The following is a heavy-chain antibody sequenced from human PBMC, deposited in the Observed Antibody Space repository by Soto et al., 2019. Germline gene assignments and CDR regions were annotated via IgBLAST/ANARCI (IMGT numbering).Heavy chain of an antibody. CDR3: ARSQGSSTSLEIYYYYYYGMDV. V-gene: IGHV1-69*01. CDR1: GGTFSSYA. CDR2: IIPISDTT. D-gene: IGHD2-2*01. J-gene: IGHJ6*02. Sequence: QVQLVQSGAEVKKPGSSVKVSCKASGGTFSSYAISWLRQAPGQGLEWMGGIIPISDTTKHAQKVQGRVTITADESTSKAYMELSSLRSEDTAVYYCARSQGSSTSLEIYYYYYYGMDVWGQGTTVTVSS.